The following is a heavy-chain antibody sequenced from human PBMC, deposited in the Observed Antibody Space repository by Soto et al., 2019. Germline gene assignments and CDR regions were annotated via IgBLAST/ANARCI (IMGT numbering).Heavy chain of an antibody. D-gene: IGHD7-27*01. Sequence: GGALRLSSAASAFTFSRYALSWVLQPLGKGLEWVSAISGSGGSTYYADSVKGRFTISRDNSKNTLYPQLNSLRAEDTAVYYCAATPTGDDAFDIWGQGTMVTVS. CDR1: AFTFSRYA. J-gene: IGHJ3*02. CDR3: AATPTGDDAFDI. V-gene: IGHV3-23*01. CDR2: ISGSGGST.